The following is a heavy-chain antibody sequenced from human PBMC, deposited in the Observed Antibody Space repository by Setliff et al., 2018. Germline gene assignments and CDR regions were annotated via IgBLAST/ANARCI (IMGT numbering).Heavy chain of an antibody. V-gene: IGHV4-59*01. CDR3: ARLSWNGLRYYGLDV. CDR2: IQKSGGT. J-gene: IGHJ6*02. Sequence: PSETLSLTCTVSGGSISGYYWSWIRQPPGKGLESIGYIQKSGGTNYNPALKSRVTISVDTSTNQFSLKLRSVTAADTAVYYCARLSWNGLRYYGLDVWGQGTTVTVSS. D-gene: IGHD3-3*01. CDR1: GGSISGYY.